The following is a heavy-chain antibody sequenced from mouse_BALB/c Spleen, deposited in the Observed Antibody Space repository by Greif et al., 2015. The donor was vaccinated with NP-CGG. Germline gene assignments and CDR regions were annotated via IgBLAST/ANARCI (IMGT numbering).Heavy chain of an antibody. CDR2: INPGSANT. V-gene: IGHV1-54*03. CDR3: ARKITGSFDY. J-gene: IGHJ2*01. D-gene: IGHD4-1*01. Sequence: SGAALVRPGTSVKVSCKASGYAFTNYFIEWIKQRPGQGLEWIGVINPGSANTNYNEKFKDKATLTADKSSSTAYMQLSSLTSDDSAVYFCARKITGSFDYWGQGTTLTVSS. CDR1: GYAFTNYF.